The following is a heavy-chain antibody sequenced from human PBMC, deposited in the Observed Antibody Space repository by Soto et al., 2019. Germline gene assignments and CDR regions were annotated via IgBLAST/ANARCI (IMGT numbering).Heavy chain of an antibody. D-gene: IGHD1-1*01. CDR3: ARHRNPKFYYYYMDV. J-gene: IGHJ6*03. V-gene: IGHV5-51*01. CDR2: NYPGDSDT. CDR1: GYSFTSYW. Sequence: GESLKISCKGSGYSFTSYWIGRVRQMPGKSLEWKENNYPGDSDTRYSPSFQGQVTISADKSFSTAYLQWSSLKASDTAMYYCARHRNPKFYYYYMDVWGKGTTVTVSS.